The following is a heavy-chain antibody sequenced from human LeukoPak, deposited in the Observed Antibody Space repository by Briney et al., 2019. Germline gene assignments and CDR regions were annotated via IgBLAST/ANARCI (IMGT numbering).Heavy chain of an antibody. D-gene: IGHD2-2*01. CDR3: ARFSSGCTTDSRYVDY. CDR1: GGSMNNHH. J-gene: IGHJ4*02. V-gene: IGHV4-59*11. CDR2: IHSSRGT. Sequence: SETLSLTCKVSGGSMNNHHWTWIRQPPGNRLELIGHIHSSRGTTYNPYLKSRVTMSIDMSKNQFSLKLSSMTAADTAVYYCARFSSGCTTDSRYVDYWGQGILVTVSS.